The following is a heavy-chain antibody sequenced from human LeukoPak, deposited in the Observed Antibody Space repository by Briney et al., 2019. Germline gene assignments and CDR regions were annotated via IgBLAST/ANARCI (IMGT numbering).Heavy chain of an antibody. CDR1: GFTFSGSA. J-gene: IGHJ4*02. CDR3: TRHGETVADD. V-gene: IGHV3-73*01. Sequence: PGGSLKLSCAASGFTFSGSAMHWVRQASGKGLEWVGRIRSKVNSYATAYAASVKGRFTISRDDSKNTAYLQMNSLKTEDMAVYYCTRHGETVADDWGQGTLVTVSS. CDR2: IRSKVNSYAT. D-gene: IGHD4-23*01.